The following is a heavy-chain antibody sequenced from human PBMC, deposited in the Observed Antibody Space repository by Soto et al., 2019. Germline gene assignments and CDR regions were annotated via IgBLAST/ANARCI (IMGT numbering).Heavy chain of an antibody. Sequence: GGSLRLSCAASGFTFSSYWMNWVRQAPGKGLEWVATIKQDGSEKYYVDSVKGRFTISRDNAENSLYLQMNGLRAEDTAVYYCARWGCIGGSCFDYMDVWGKGTTVTVSS. CDR3: ARWGCIGGSCFDYMDV. V-gene: IGHV3-7*01. D-gene: IGHD2-15*01. CDR2: IKQDGSEK. J-gene: IGHJ6*03. CDR1: GFTFSSYW.